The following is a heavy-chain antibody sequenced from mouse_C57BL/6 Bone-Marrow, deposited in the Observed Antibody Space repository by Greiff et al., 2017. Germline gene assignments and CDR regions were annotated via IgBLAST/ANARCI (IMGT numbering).Heavy chain of an antibody. CDR1: GFTFSSYG. D-gene: IGHD1-1*01. Sequence: EVKLMESGGDLVKPGASLKLSCAASGFTFSSYGMSWVRQTPDKRLEWVATISSGGGYTYYPDSVKGRFTISRDNAKNTLYLQLSSLKSEDTAMYYCARQRSFFDYWGQGTTLTVSS. V-gene: IGHV5-6*01. J-gene: IGHJ2*01. CDR3: ARQRSFFDY. CDR2: ISSGGGYT.